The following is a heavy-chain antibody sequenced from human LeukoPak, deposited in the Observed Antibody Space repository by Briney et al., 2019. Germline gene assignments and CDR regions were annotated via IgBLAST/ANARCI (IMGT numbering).Heavy chain of an antibody. V-gene: IGHV1-18*01. CDR2: ISAYNGNT. J-gene: IGHJ3*02. D-gene: IGHD1-20*01. Sequence: EASVKVSCKASGHTFTSYGISWVRQAPGQGLEWMGWISAYNGNTNYAQKLQGRVTMTTDTSTSTAYMELRSLRSDDTAVYYCARGHNWNPEDAFDIWGQGTMVTVSS. CDR3: ARGHNWNPEDAFDI. CDR1: GHTFTSYG.